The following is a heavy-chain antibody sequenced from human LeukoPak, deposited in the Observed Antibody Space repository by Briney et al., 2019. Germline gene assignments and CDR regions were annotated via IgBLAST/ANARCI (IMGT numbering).Heavy chain of an antibody. CDR1: GFTFSSYG. D-gene: IGHD4-11*01. J-gene: IGHJ6*03. V-gene: IGHV3-23*01. Sequence: GGTLRLSCAASGFTFSSYGMSWVRQAPGKGLEWVSAISGSGGSTYYADSVKGRFTISRDNSKNTLYLQMNSLRAEDTAVYYCARVGDDYSNYVSSYYMDVWGKGTTVTVSS. CDR3: ARVGDDYSNYVSSYYMDV. CDR2: ISGSGGST.